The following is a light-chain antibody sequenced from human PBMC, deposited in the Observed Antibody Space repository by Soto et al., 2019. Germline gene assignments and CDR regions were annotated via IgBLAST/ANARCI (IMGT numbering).Light chain of an antibody. V-gene: IGLV2-14*01. CDR1: SSDVGSYNS. J-gene: IGLJ2*01. Sequence: QSALTQPASVSWSPGQSIAISCTGTSSDVGSYNSVSWYQQFPGKAPKLILYAVTNRPSGVSNRFSGSKSGNTASLTISGLQAEDEADYFCSSYTTSATLVFGVGTKLTVL. CDR2: AVT. CDR3: SSYTTSATLV.